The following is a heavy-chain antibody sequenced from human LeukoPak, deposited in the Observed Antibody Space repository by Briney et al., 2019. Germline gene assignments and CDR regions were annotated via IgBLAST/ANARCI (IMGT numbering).Heavy chain of an antibody. D-gene: IGHD3-22*01. CDR3: ARDTPDNYDSSDYWFDP. CDR2: IKQDGSEK. J-gene: IGHJ5*02. CDR1: GFTFSSYW. V-gene: IGHV3-7*01. Sequence: PGGSLRLSCAASGFTFSSYWMSWVRQAPGKGLEWVANIKQDGSEKYYVDSVKGRFTISRDNAKNSLYLQMNSLRDEDTAVYYCARDTPDNYDSSDYWFDPWGQGTLVTVSS.